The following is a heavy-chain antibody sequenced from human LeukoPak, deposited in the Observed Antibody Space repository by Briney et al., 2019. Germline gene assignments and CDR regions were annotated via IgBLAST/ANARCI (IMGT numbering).Heavy chain of an antibody. Sequence: SETLSLTCAVYGGSFSGYYWSWIRQPPGKGLEWIGEINHSGSTNYNPSLKSRVTISVDTSKNQFSLKLSSVTAADTAVYYCARAGLSYYNFWSGYYPIFDYWGHGTLVTVSS. CDR3: ARAGLSYYNFWSGYYPIFDY. J-gene: IGHJ4*01. CDR1: GGSFSGYY. D-gene: IGHD3-3*01. CDR2: INHSGST. V-gene: IGHV4-34*01.